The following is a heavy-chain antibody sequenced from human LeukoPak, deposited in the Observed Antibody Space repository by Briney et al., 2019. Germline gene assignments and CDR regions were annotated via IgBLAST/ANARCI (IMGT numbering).Heavy chain of an antibody. CDR2: TNEAGGDK. J-gene: IGHJ4*02. Sequence: GGSLRLSCAASGFTLSDFWMSWVRQAPGKGVECVASTNEAGGDKFYVDSVKGRFTISRDNSKNSLSLQINSPTAEDTAIYYCAIATTGRGAFGSWGQGTLVSVSS. V-gene: IGHV3-7*01. CDR3: AIATTGRGAFGS. CDR1: GFTLSDFW. D-gene: IGHD1-1*01.